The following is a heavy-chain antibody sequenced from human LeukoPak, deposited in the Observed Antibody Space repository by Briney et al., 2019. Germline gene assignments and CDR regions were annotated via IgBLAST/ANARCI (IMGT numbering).Heavy chain of an antibody. Sequence: ASVKISWKDCGGTFSSYAISCVRQATGQGLEWMGWMNPNSGNTGYAQKFQGRVTMTRNTSISTAYMELSSLRSEDTAVYYCARGIVGSGWHSDAFDIWGQGTMVTVSS. J-gene: IGHJ3*02. CDR3: ARGIVGSGWHSDAFDI. V-gene: IGHV1-8*02. CDR1: GGTFSSYA. D-gene: IGHD6-19*01. CDR2: MNPNSGNT.